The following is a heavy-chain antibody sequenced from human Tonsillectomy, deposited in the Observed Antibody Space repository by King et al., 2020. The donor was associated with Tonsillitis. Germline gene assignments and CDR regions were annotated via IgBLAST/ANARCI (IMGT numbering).Heavy chain of an antibody. CDR3: ARTGYSSSWYRGTFDY. CDR2: IYYSGST. V-gene: IGHV4-59*08. D-gene: IGHD6-13*01. CDR1: GGSISSYY. J-gene: IGHJ4*02. Sequence: VQLQESGPGLVKPSETLSLTCTVSGGSISSYYWSWVRQPPGKGLEWIRYIYYSGSTNYNPSLKSRVTISVDTSKNQFSLKLSSVTAADTAVYYCARTGYSSSWYRGTFDYWGQGTLVTVSS.